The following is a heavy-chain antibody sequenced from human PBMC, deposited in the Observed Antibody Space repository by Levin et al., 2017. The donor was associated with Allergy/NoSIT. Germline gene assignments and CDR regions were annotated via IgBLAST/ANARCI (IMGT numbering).Heavy chain of an antibody. Sequence: ASETLSLTCAVYGGSFRNYFWSWIRQPPGKGLEWIGEINYSGSTNYNPSLRSRVTMTLDKSKNQFSLKLSSVTAADTAVYYCARAPELVRHWFVPWGQGTQVTVSS. D-gene: IGHD6-6*01. J-gene: IGHJ5*02. CDR2: INYSGST. V-gene: IGHV4-34*01. CDR3: ARAPELVRHWFVP. CDR1: GGSFRNYF.